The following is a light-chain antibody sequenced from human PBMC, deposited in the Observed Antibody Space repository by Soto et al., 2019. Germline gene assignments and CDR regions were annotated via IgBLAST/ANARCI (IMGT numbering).Light chain of an antibody. J-gene: IGLJ3*02. Sequence: QSVLAQPASVPGSPGQSITISCSGTSSDVGGYNYVSWYQHHPGKAPKLLIYEVTNRPSGVSNRFSGSKSGNTASLTISGLQAEDEAAYYCKSYTSISTWVFGGGTKVTVL. CDR3: KSYTSISTWV. V-gene: IGLV2-14*01. CDR1: SSDVGGYNY. CDR2: EVT.